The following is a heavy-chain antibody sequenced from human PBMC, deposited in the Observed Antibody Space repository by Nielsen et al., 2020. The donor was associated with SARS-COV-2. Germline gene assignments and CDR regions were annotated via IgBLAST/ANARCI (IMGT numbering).Heavy chain of an antibody. CDR3: ARFVWYSSSWYTPGSWFDP. J-gene: IGHJ5*02. D-gene: IGHD6-13*01. V-gene: IGHV3-21*01. Sequence: GESLKISCAASGFTFSSYSMNWVRQAPGKGLEWVSSISSSSSYIYYADSVKGRFTISRDNAKNSLYLQMNSLRAEDTAVYYCARFVWYSSSWYTPGSWFDPWGQGTLVTVSS. CDR1: GFTFSSYS. CDR2: ISSSSSYI.